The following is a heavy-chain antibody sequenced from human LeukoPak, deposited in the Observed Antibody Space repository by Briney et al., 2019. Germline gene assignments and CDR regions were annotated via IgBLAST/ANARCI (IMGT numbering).Heavy chain of an antibody. CDR3: ARRAAAAYYYYYFMDV. Sequence: SETLSLTCAVYGGSFSGYYWSWIRQPPGKGLEWIGEINHSGSTNYNPSLKSRVSISVDTSKSQFSLKVSSVTAADTAVYYCARRAAAAYYYYYFMDVWGKGTTVTISS. CDR1: GGSFSGYY. V-gene: IGHV4-34*01. D-gene: IGHD6-13*01. CDR2: INHSGST. J-gene: IGHJ6*03.